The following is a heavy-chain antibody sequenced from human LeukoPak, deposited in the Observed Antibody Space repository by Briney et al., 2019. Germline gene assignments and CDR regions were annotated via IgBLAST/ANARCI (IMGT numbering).Heavy chain of an antibody. Sequence: ASVKVSCKVSGYTLTELSMHWVRQAPGKGLEWMGGFDPEDGETIYAQKFQGRVTVTEDTSTDTAYMELSSLRSEDTAVYYCATFRLPFDYWGQGTLVTVSS. V-gene: IGHV1-24*01. CDR3: ATFRLPFDY. CDR1: GYTLTELS. CDR2: FDPEDGET. J-gene: IGHJ4*02. D-gene: IGHD2-15*01.